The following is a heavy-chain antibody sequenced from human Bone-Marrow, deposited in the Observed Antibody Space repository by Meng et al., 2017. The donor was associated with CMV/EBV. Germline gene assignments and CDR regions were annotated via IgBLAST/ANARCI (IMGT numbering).Heavy chain of an antibody. V-gene: IGHV5-51*01. CDR2: IYPGDSDT. CDR1: GYSFTSYW. Sequence: KVSCKGSGYSFTSYWIGWVRQMPGKGLEWMGIIYPGDSDTRYSPSFQGQVTISADKSISTAYLQWSSLKASYTAMYYCARRGYCSSTSCYGWFDPWGQGTLVTVSS. CDR3: ARRGYCSSTSCYGWFDP. J-gene: IGHJ5*02. D-gene: IGHD2-2*01.